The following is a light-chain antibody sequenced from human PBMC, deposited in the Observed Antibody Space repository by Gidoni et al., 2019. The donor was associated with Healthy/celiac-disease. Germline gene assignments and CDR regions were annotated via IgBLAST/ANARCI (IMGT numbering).Light chain of an antibody. CDR3: QQYNSYPLT. V-gene: IGKV1-5*03. CDR1: QSISSW. Sequence: DIQMTQSPSTLSASVGDRVTITCRASQSISSWLAWYQPKPGNAPKLLIYKASSLESGVPSRFSGSGSGTEFTLTISSLQPDDFATYYCQQYNSYPLTFGGGTKVEIK. CDR2: KAS. J-gene: IGKJ4*01.